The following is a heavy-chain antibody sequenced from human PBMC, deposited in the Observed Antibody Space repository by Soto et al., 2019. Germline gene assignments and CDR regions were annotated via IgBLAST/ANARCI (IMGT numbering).Heavy chain of an antibody. Sequence: GGSLRLSCAASGFTFSSYGMHWVRQAPGQGLEWVAVISYDGSNKYYADSVKGRFTISRDNSKNTLYLQMNSLRAEDTAVYYCAKDGTDMVTYVAVNYWGQGTLVTVSS. V-gene: IGHV3-30*18. D-gene: IGHD5-18*01. CDR1: GFTFSSYG. CDR3: AKDGTDMVTYVAVNY. J-gene: IGHJ4*02. CDR2: ISYDGSNK.